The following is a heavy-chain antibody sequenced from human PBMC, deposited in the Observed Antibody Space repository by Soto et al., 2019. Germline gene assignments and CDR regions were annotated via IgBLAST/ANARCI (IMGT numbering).Heavy chain of an antibody. CDR3: ARDQLYYNDISGRPLNAFDV. V-gene: IGHV3-48*01. Sequence: PGGSLRLSCAASGFTFRSYGINWVRQAPGKGLEWVSYIGIGSSTTYYTDSVKGRFTISRDNAKNSLYLQMNSLRAEDTAVYYCARDQLYYNDISGRPLNAFDVWGQGTMVTVSS. CDR1: GFTFRSYG. J-gene: IGHJ3*01. CDR2: IGIGSSTT. D-gene: IGHD3-22*01.